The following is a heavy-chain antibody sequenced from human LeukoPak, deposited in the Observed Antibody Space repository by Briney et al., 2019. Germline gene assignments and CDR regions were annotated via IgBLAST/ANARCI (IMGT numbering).Heavy chain of an antibody. J-gene: IGHJ4*02. CDR3: ARRVVVASTSLGDFDY. CDR2: IYPGDSDT. D-gene: IGHD2-15*01. V-gene: IGHV5-51*01. CDR1: GYSFTSYW. Sequence: GESLKISCKGSGYSFTSYWIGWVRQTPGKGLEWMGIIYPGDSDTRYSPSFQGLVTISADKSISTAYLQWRSLKASDTAMFFCARRVVVASTSLGDFDYWGQGTLVTVSS.